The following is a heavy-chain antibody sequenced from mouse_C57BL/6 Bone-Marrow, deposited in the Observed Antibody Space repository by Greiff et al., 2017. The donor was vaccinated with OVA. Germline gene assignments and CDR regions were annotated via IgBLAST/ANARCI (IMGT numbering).Heavy chain of an antibody. D-gene: IGHD2-4*01. CDR3: EGDYDYDVGAY. CDR1: GYTFTSYD. CDR2: IYPRDGST. Sequence: VQLQESGPELVKPGASVKLSCKASGYTFTSYDINWVKQRPGQGLEWIGWIYPRDGSTKYNEKFKGKATLTVDTSSSTAYMELHSLTSEDSAVYFCEGDYDYDVGAYWGQGTLVTVSA. J-gene: IGHJ3*01. V-gene: IGHV1-85*01.